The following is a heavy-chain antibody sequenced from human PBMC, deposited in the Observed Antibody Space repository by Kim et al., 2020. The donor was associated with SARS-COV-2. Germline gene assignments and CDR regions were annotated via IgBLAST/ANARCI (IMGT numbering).Heavy chain of an antibody. J-gene: IGHJ5*02. CDR2: ISAYNGNT. CDR1: GYTFTSYG. V-gene: IGHV1-18*01. D-gene: IGHD6-13*01. Sequence: AAVKVSCKASGYTFTSYGISGVRQAPGQGREGMGWISAYNGNTNYVQKLQGRVTMTTDTSTRTSDMELRSLRSDDKAVDVCARAPVQQLTHGWFDPWGQG. CDR3: ARAPVQQLTHGWFDP.